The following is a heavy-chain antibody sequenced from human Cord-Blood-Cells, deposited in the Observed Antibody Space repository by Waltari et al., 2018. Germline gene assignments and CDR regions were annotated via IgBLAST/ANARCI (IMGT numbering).Heavy chain of an antibody. CDR1: VFTFSSYA. D-gene: IGHD7-27*01. Sequence: EVQLLESGGGLVQHGGSLRLYCADSVFTFSSYAMSWVRQAPGKGLEWVSSISGSGGSTYYADSVKGRFTISRDNSKNTLYLQMNSLRAEDTAVYYCAKVTGDEDAFDIWGQGTMVTVSS. CDR2: ISGSGGST. CDR3: AKVTGDEDAFDI. V-gene: IGHV3-23*01. J-gene: IGHJ3*02.